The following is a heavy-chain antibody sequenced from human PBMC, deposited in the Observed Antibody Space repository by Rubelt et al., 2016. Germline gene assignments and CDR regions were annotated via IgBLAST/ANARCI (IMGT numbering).Heavy chain of an antibody. J-gene: IGHJ4*02. CDR3: ARGGTIVGATGDY. Sequence: QVQLQQWGAGLLKPSETLSLTCAVYGGSFSGYYWSWIRQPPGKGLEWIGYIYYSGSPNYNPSLKSRVTISVDTAKNQCARKRNSVTAADTAVYYCARGGTIVGATGDYWGQGTLVTVSS. D-gene: IGHD1-26*01. CDR1: GGSFSGYY. V-gene: IGHV4-34*01. CDR2: IYYSGSP.